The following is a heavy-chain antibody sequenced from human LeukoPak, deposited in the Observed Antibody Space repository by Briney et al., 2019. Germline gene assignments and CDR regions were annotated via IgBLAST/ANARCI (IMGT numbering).Heavy chain of an antibody. CDR3: ATQYCSGGSCYSSRIRAFDY. J-gene: IGHJ4*02. Sequence: SETLSLTCAVYGGSFSGYYWSWIRRPPGKGLEWIGEINHSGSTNYNPSLKSRVTISVDTSKNQFSLKLSSVTAADTAVYYCATQYCSGGSCYSSRIRAFDYWGQGTLVTVSS. CDR2: INHSGST. D-gene: IGHD2-15*01. CDR1: GGSFSGYY. V-gene: IGHV4-34*01.